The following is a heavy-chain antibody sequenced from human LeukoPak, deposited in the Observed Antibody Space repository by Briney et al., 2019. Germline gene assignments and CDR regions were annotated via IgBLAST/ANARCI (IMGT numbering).Heavy chain of an antibody. Sequence: SETLSLTCAVYGGSFSGYYWSWIRQPPGKGLEWIGEINHSGSTNYNPSLKSRVTISVDTSKNQFSLKLSSVTAADMAVYYCARRLGHCSSTSCFYYYYYMDVWGKGTTVTVSS. CDR2: INHSGST. V-gene: IGHV4-34*01. D-gene: IGHD2-2*01. CDR1: GGSFSGYY. CDR3: ARRLGHCSSTSCFYYYYYMDV. J-gene: IGHJ6*03.